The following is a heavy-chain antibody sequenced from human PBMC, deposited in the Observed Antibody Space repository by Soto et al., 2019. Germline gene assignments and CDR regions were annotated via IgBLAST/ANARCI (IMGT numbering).Heavy chain of an antibody. Sequence: GGSLRLSCAASGFTFSSYAMSWVRQAPGKGLEWVSGISASGGNTFYADSVKGRFTISRDNSKKTLSLQMNSLRADDTALYYCAKDITTRPRVFDYWGQGTLVTVSS. CDR2: ISASGGNT. CDR1: GFTFSSYA. V-gene: IGHV3-23*01. J-gene: IGHJ4*02. CDR3: AKDITTRPRVFDY. D-gene: IGHD3-22*01.